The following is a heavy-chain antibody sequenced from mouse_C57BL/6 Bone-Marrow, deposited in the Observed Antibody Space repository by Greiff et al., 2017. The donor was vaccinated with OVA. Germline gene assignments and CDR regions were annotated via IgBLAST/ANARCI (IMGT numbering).Heavy chain of an antibody. CDR2: ISNGGGST. CDR3: ARRYGSSSWYFDV. CDR1: GFTFSDYY. D-gene: IGHD1-1*01. V-gene: IGHV5-12*01. Sequence: EVKLVESGGGLVQPGGSLKLSCAASGFTFSDYYMYWVRQTPEKRLEWVAYISNGGGSTYYPDTVKGRFTISRDNAKNTLYLQMSCLKSEDTAMYYCARRYGSSSWYFDVWGTGTTVTVSS. J-gene: IGHJ1*03.